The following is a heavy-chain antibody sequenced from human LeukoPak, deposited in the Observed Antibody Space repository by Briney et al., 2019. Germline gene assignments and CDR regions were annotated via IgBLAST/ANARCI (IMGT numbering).Heavy chain of an antibody. D-gene: IGHD3-22*01. Sequence: SETLSLTCTVSGGSISSSTYFWGWIRQPPGKGLEWIGSVYYSGSTYYNPSLKSRVSISVDTSKNQFSLKLSSVTAADTAVYYCARDGTYYYDSSGYFNWGQGTLVTVSS. CDR2: VYYSGST. J-gene: IGHJ4*02. CDR1: GGSISSSTYF. CDR3: ARDGTYYYDSSGYFN. V-gene: IGHV4-39*07.